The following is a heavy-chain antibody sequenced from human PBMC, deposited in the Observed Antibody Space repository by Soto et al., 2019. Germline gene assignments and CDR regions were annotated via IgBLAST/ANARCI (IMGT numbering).Heavy chain of an antibody. V-gene: IGHV5-51*01. J-gene: IGHJ4*02. Sequence: GESLEISCKGSGYNFAGYWIAWVRQMPGKGLELMGIIYPSDSDTRYRPSFQGQVTISADKSISSAYLQWSSLRASDTAMYYCARGGVLTRTFDYWGQGTPVTVSS. CDR2: IYPSDSDT. D-gene: IGHD3-3*01. CDR1: GYNFAGYW. CDR3: ARGGVLTRTFDY.